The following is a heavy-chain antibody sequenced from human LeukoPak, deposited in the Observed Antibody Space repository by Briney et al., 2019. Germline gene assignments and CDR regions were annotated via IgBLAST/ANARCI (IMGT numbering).Heavy chain of an antibody. Sequence: ASLKLSCKASGGTFSSYAISWVRRAPGQGLEWMGRIIPIFGITNYAQKFQGRVTITADKSTSTAYMELSSLRSEDTAVYYCASAQYCSSTSCYLGYYYYGMDVWGQGTTVTVSS. CDR1: GGTFSSYA. D-gene: IGHD2-2*01. CDR3: ASAQYCSSTSCYLGYYYYGMDV. J-gene: IGHJ6*02. V-gene: IGHV1-69*04. CDR2: IIPIFGIT.